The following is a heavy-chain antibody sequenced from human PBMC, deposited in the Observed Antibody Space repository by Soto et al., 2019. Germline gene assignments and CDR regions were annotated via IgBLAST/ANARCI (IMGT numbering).Heavy chain of an antibody. J-gene: IGHJ4*02. CDR3: ARVGTYYDFWSGYGPIDY. Sequence: SETLSLTCAVSGGSISSSNWWSWVRQPPGKGLEWIGEIYHSGSTNYNPSLKSRVTISVDKSKNQFSLKLSSVTAADTAVYYCARVGTYYDFWSGYGPIDYWGQGTLVTVS. V-gene: IGHV4-4*02. CDR2: IYHSGST. D-gene: IGHD3-3*01. CDR1: GGSISSSNW.